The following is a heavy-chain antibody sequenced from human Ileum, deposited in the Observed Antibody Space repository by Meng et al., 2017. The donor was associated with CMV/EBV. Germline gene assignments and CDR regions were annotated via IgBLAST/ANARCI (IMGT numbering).Heavy chain of an antibody. CDR1: GFAFSKYS. V-gene: IGHV3-23*03. CDR3: AKDRTPDSRYNFDR. D-gene: IGHD2-2*02. CDR2: IHYTGRTT. Sequence: GASLKISCSASGFAFSKYSMNWVRLAPGKGLEWLSIIHYTGRTTYYADSVKGRFIISRDNSRSVLYLEMNSLRVEDTAVYYCAKDRTPDSRYNFDRWGQGILVTVSS. J-gene: IGHJ4*02.